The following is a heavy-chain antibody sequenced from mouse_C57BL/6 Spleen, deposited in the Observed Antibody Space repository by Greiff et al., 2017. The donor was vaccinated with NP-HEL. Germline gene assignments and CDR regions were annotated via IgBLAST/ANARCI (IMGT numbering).Heavy chain of an antibody. CDR3: ARSFDYGSSFYAMDY. V-gene: IGHV1-61*01. D-gene: IGHD1-1*01. CDR1: GYTFTSYW. CDR2: IYPSDSET. Sequence: QVHVKQPGAELVRPGSSVKLSCKASGYTFTSYWMDWVKQRPGQGLEWIGNIYPSDSETHYNQKFKDKATLTVDKSSSTAYMQLSSLTSEDSAVYYCARSFDYGSSFYAMDYWGQGTSVTVSS. J-gene: IGHJ4*01.